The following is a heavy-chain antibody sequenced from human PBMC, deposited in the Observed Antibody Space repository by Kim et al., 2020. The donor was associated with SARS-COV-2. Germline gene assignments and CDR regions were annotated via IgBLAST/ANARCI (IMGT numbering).Heavy chain of an antibody. Sequence: GGSLRLSCAASGFTFSSYGMHWVRQAPGKGLEWVAVISYDGSNKYYADSVKGRFTISRDNSKNTLYLQMISLRAADTAVYYCSKESGSGSYYAWTYYYYGMDVWGQGTTVTVSS. J-gene: IGHJ6*02. CDR2: ISYDGSNK. V-gene: IGHV3-30*18. D-gene: IGHD3-10*01. CDR1: GFTFSSYG. CDR3: SKESGSGSYYAWTYYYYGMDV.